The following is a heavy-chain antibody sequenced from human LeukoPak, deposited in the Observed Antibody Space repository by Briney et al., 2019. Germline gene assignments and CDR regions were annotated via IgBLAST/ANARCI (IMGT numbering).Heavy chain of an antibody. CDR2: PSYIGSA. J-gene: IGHJ3*02. CDR1: AVSFSSHY. Sequence: PSETLSLTCSVSAVSFSSHYWTWIRPPPGKGLEWSGYPSYIGSANDNPPLKSRVTISIDTSKNHFSLKLTSVTAADTAVYYCARDLVTVTKGFDIWGQGTMVSVSS. D-gene: IGHD4-17*01. V-gene: IGHV4-59*11. CDR3: ARDLVTVTKGFDI.